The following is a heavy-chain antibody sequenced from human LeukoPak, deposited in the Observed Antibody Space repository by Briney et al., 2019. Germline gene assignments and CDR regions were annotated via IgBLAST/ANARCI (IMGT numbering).Heavy chain of an antibody. V-gene: IGHV4-59*01. Sequence: SETLSLTCTVSGGSISSYYWSWIRQPPRNGLAWIGYIYYSGSTNYNPSLKSRVTISVDTSKNQFSLKLSSVTAADTAVYYCARVGRGRNFDYWGQGTLVTVSS. CDR3: ARVGRGRNFDY. J-gene: IGHJ4*02. CDR2: IYYSGST. D-gene: IGHD6-6*01. CDR1: GGSISSYY.